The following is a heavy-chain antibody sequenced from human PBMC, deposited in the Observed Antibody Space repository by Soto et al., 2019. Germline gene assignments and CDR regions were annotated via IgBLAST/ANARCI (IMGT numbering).Heavy chain of an antibody. J-gene: IGHJ2*01. D-gene: IGHD5-12*01. CDR3: ARGNHRWLQLWYFDL. V-gene: IGHV1-69*12. Sequence: QVQLVQSGAEVKKPGSSVKVSCKASGGTFSNYPISWVRQAPGQGLEWMGGIIPIFVTVNYAQKFQGRVTITADESTSTASMELSSLRSEDTAVDYCARGNHRWLQLWYFDLWGRGTLVTVSS. CDR1: GGTFSNYP. CDR2: IIPIFVTV.